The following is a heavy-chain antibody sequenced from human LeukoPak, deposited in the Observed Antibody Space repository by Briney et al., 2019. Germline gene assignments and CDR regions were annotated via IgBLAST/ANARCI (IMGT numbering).Heavy chain of an antibody. CDR1: GGSISSGSSY. V-gene: IGHV4-61*02. D-gene: IGHD3-22*01. J-gene: IGHJ4*02. CDR2: IYTSGST. Sequence: PSQTLSLTCTVSGGSISSGSSYWSWIRQPAGKGLEWIGRIYTSGSTNYNPSLKSRVTISVDTSKNQFSLKLSSVTAADTAVYYCARDPRYYYDSSGYSWGQGTLVTVSS. CDR3: ARDPRYYYDSSGYS.